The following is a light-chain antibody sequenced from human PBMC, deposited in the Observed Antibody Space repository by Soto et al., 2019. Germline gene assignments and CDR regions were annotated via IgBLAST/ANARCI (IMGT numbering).Light chain of an antibody. V-gene: IGKV3-15*01. CDR1: PSISSN. J-gene: IGKJ1*01. CDR3: QQYNNWPPWT. CDR2: GAS. Sequence: EIVMTQSPATLSVSPGERATLSCRASPSISSNLAWYQQQPGQAPRLLIYGASTRATGIPARFSGSRSGTEFTLTISSLQSEDFAVYYCQQYNNWPPWTFGQGTKVEIK.